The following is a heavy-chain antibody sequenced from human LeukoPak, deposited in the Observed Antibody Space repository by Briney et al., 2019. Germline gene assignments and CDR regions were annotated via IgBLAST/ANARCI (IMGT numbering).Heavy chain of an antibody. D-gene: IGHD3-3*01. J-gene: IGHJ4*02. V-gene: IGHV4-30-2*01. CDR2: IYHSGST. CDR1: GGSISSGGYY. Sequence: SETLSLTCTVSGGSISSGGYYWSWIRQPPGKGLEWIGYIYHSGSTYYNPSLKSRVTISVDRSKNQFSLKLSSVTAADTAVYYCARGTDYDFPDYWGQGTLVTVSS. CDR3: ARGTDYDFPDY.